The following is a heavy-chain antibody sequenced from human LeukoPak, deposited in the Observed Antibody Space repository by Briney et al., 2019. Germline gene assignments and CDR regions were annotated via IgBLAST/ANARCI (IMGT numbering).Heavy chain of an antibody. J-gene: IGHJ4*02. CDR1: GFTFSSYP. D-gene: IGHD1-26*01. CDR2: ISGSGGST. V-gene: IGHV3-23*01. CDR3: AKVSWASRRNSGSYPFDS. Sequence: QAGGSLRLSCAASGFTFSSYPMNWVRQAPGKGLEWVSGISGSGGSTYYADSVKGRFTISGDNSKNTVYLQMTSLRAEDTAVYYCAKVSWASRRNSGSYPFDSWGQGTLVTVSS.